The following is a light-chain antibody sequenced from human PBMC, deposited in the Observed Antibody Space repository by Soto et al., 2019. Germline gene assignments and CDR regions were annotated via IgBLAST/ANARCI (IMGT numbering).Light chain of an antibody. V-gene: IGKV3-20*01. CDR2: GAS. J-gene: IGKJ5*01. CDR3: QQDRGPPIS. Sequence: VLTQSKGTMSWSPGERVTLSCRASQSVTTRLAWYQHKPGQAPRLLMSGASSRASGVPVRFSGSGSGTEYTLKICSLETEDFALYQCQQDRGPPISFGQGTQLEI. CDR1: QSVTTR.